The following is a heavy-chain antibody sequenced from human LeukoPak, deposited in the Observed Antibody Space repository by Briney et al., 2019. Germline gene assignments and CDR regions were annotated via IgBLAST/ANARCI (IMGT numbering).Heavy chain of an antibody. CDR3: AREGAHFCTNGLCGAFDD. V-gene: IGHV3-30-3*01. J-gene: IGHJ4*02. D-gene: IGHD2-8*01. CDR2: ISYDGSNK. CDR1: GFTFSSYA. Sequence: GGSLRLSCAASGFTFSSYAMHWVRQAPGKGLEWVAVISYDGSNKYYADSVKGRFTISRDNSKNTLYLQMNSLRAEDTAVYYCAREGAHFCTNGLCGAFDDWGQGTLVTVSS.